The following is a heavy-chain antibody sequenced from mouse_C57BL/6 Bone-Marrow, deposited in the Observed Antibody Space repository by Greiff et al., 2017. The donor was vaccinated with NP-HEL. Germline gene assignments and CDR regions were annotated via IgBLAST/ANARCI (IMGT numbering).Heavy chain of an antibody. CDR1: GYAFTNYL. V-gene: IGHV1-54*01. J-gene: IGHJ2*01. CDR2: INPGSGGT. Sequence: QVQLKESGAELVRPGTSVKVSCKASGYAFTNYLIEWVKQRPGQGLEWIGVINPGSGGTNYNEKFKGKATLTADKSSSTAYMQLISLTSEDSAVYFCARSLYPGSFDYWGQGTTLTVSS. D-gene: IGHD2-1*01. CDR3: ARSLYPGSFDY.